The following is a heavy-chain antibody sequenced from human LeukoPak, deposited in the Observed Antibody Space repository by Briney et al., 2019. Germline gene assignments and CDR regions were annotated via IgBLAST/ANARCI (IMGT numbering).Heavy chain of an antibody. D-gene: IGHD3/OR15-3a*01. CDR2: ISAYNGNT. J-gene: IGHJ4*02. CDR1: GYTFTSYG. Sequence: RASVKVSCKASGYTFTSYGISWVRQAPGQGLEWMGWISAYNGNTNYAQKLQGRVTMTTDTSTSTAYMELRSLRSDDTAVYYCARDQVDHDFWTAIDYWGQGTLVTVSS. V-gene: IGHV1-18*01. CDR3: ARDQVDHDFWTAIDY.